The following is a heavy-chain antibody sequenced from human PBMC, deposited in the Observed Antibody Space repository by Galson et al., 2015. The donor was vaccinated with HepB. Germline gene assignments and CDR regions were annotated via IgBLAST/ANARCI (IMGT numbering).Heavy chain of an antibody. V-gene: IGHV3-21*01. D-gene: IGHD3-3*01. CDR3: ARDGSTIFGVITA. CDR2: ISSTSSYI. CDR1: GFTFSGYN. J-gene: IGHJ5*02. Sequence: SLRLSCAASGFTFSGYNMNWVRRAPGKGLEWVSSISSTSSYIYYADSVKGRFTVSRDNAKNSLYLQMDSLRAEDTAEYFCARDGSTIFGVITAWGQGTLVTVSP.